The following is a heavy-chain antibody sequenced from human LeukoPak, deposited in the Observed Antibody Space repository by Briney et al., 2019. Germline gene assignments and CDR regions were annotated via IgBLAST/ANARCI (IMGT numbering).Heavy chain of an antibody. CDR3: ARGAPYLIVGYFDY. J-gene: IGHJ4*02. CDR1: GFTFSSYS. V-gene: IGHV3-48*04. CDR2: ISSSSTI. D-gene: IGHD1-26*01. Sequence: GGSLRLSCTASGFTFSSYSMTWVRQAPGKGLEWVSYISSSSTIYYADSMKGRFTISRDNAKNSLYLQMNSLRVEDTAVYYCARGAPYLIVGYFDYWGQGTLVTVSS.